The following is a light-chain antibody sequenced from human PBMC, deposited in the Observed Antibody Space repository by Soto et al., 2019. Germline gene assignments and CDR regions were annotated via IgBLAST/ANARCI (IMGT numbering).Light chain of an antibody. CDR3: SSYTSSSTLV. CDR1: SSDVGGYNY. CDR2: DVS. J-gene: IGLJ2*01. Sequence: QSALTQPASVSGSPGQSITISCTGTSSDVGGYNYVSWYHQHPGKAPKLMIYDVSNRPSGVSNRFSGSKSGNTASLTISGLQAEDEAYYYCSSYTSSSTLVFGGGTKLTVL. V-gene: IGLV2-14*01.